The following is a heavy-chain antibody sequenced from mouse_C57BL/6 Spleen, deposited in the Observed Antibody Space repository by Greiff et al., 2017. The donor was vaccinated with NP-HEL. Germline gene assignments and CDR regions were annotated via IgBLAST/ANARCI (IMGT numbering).Heavy chain of an antibody. V-gene: IGHV1-64*01. CDR1: GYTFTSYW. D-gene: IGHD2-1*01. CDR2: IHPNSGST. CDR3: ALYYGNPAWFAY. J-gene: IGHJ3*01. Sequence: QVQLQQPGAELVKPGASVKLSCKASGYTFTSYWMHWVKQRPGQGLEWIGMIHPNSGSTNYNEKFKSKATLTVDKSSSTAYMQLSSLTSEDSAVYYCALYYGNPAWFAYWGQGTLVTVSA.